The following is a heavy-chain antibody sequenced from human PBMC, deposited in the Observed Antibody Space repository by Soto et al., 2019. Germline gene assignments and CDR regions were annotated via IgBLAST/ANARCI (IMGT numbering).Heavy chain of an antibody. CDR1: GYTFTSYG. CDR2: ISAYNGNT. Sequence: GASVKVSCKASGYTFTSYGISWVRQAPGQGLEWMGWISAYNGNTNYAQKLQGRVTMTTDTSTSTAYMELRSLRSDDTAVYYCAKVGPYDSGSYMFRYNWFGPWGPGTLVTVSS. V-gene: IGHV1-18*01. D-gene: IGHD3-10*01. J-gene: IGHJ5*02. CDR3: AKVGPYDSGSYMFRYNWFGP.